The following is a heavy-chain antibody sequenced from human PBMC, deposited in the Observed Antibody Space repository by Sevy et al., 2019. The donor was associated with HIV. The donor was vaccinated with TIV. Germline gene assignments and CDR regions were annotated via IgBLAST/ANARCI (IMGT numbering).Heavy chain of an antibody. J-gene: IGHJ4*02. CDR2: IYHSGNT. V-gene: IGHV4-39*01. CDR1: GGSITSNNYY. CDR3: AFHPGYCSIYYGFSLSRTFGS. Sequence: SETLSLTCSLSGGSITSNNYYWGWIRQPPGKGLEWIGSIYHSGNTYYNPSLKSRVTVSVDTSRSHFSLKVTSVAASVSAVDFLAFHPGYCSIYYGFSLSRTFGSWGPGTLVTVSS. D-gene: IGHD6-19*01.